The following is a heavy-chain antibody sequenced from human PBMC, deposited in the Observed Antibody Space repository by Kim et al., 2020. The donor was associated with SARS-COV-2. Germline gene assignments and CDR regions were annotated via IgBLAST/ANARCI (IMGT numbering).Heavy chain of an antibody. CDR1: GGTFSSYA. D-gene: IGHD5-18*01. Sequence: SVKVSCKASGGTFSSYAISWVRQAPGQGLEWMGGIIPIFGTANYAQKFQGRVTITADESTSTAYMELSSLRSEDTAVYYCALRAGMSYGFDYWGQGTLVTVSS. CDR2: IIPIFGTA. V-gene: IGHV1-69*13. CDR3: ALRAGMSYGFDY. J-gene: IGHJ4*02.